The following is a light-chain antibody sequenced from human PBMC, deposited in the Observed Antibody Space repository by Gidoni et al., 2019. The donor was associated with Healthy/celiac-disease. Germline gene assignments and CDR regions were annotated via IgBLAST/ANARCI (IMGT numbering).Light chain of an antibody. J-gene: IGKJ2*01. Sequence: DIVMTQSPDSLAVSLGERATINCKSSQSVLSSSNNKNSLAWYQQKPGQPPKLLIYLASTRDSGVPDRFSGSGSGTVFTLTISSLQAEDVAVYYCQQYYSTPYTFGQGTKLEIK. CDR3: QQYYSTPYT. V-gene: IGKV4-1*01. CDR2: LAS. CDR1: QSVLSSSNNKNS.